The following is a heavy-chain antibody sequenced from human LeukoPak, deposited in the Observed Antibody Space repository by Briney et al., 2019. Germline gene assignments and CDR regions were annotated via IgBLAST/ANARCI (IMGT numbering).Heavy chain of an antibody. D-gene: IGHD5-24*01. CDR3: ARGPPDRGWLQLPFGY. CDR2: INHSGST. CDR1: GGSFSGYY. V-gene: IGHV4-34*01. J-gene: IGHJ4*02. Sequence: SETLSLTCAVYGGSFSGYYWSWIRQPPGKGLEWIGEINHSGSTNYNPSLKSRVTISVDTSKNQFSLKLSSVTAADTAVYYCARGPPDRGWLQLPFGYWGQGTLVTVSS.